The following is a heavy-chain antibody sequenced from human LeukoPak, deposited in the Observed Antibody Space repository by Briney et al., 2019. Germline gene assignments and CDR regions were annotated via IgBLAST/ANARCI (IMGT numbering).Heavy chain of an antibody. D-gene: IGHD2-15*01. J-gene: IGHJ4*02. Sequence: SETLSFTCTVSGGSISSSNYYWGWIRQPPGKGLEWIGTIFSSGTTYYNPSLKSRVTISIDTSKNQFSLKLTSVTAADTAVYYCAREYSWYYFDYWGQGTLVTVSS. V-gene: IGHV4-39*07. CDR1: GGSISSSNYY. CDR2: IFSSGTT. CDR3: AREYSWYYFDY.